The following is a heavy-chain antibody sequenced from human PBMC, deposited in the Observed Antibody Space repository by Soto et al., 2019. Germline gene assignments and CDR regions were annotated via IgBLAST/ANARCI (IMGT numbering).Heavy chain of an antibody. Sequence: SETLSLTCAVYGGSFSGYYWSWIRQPPGKGLEWIGEINHSGSTNYNPSLKSRVTISVDTSKNQFSLKLSSVTAADTAVYYCARGLVREGMDVWGQGTTVTV. CDR2: INHSGST. CDR3: ARGLVREGMDV. CDR1: GGSFSGYY. V-gene: IGHV4-34*01. J-gene: IGHJ6*02. D-gene: IGHD3-16*01.